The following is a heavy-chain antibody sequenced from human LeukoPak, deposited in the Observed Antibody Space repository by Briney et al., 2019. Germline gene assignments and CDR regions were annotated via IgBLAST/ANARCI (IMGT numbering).Heavy chain of an antibody. J-gene: IGHJ4*02. D-gene: IGHD3-22*01. CDR1: GFTFSIYA. Sequence: PGRSLRLSCAASGFTFSIYAMHWVHQAPGKGLEWVALIWYDGSNKNYTDSVKGRFTISRDNSKNTLYLQMNSLRAEDTAVYYCARDLNYYDNGGYPGYWGQGTLVTVSS. CDR3: ARDLNYYDNGGYPGY. CDR2: IWYDGSNK. V-gene: IGHV3-33*01.